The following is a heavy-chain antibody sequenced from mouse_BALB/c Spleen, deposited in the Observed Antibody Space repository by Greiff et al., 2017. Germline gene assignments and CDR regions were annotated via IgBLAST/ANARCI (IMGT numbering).Heavy chain of an antibody. V-gene: IGHV2-9*02. CDR3: ARAYYYGSSYGSYAMDY. D-gene: IGHD1-1*01. J-gene: IGHJ4*01. Sequence: VQRVESGPGLVAPSQSLSITCTVSGFSLTSYGVHWVRQPPGKGLEWLGVIWAGGSTNYNSALMSRLSISKDNSKSQVFLKMNSLQTDDTAMYYCARAYYYGSSYGSYAMDYWGQGTSVTVSS. CDR1: GFSLTSYG. CDR2: IWAGGST.